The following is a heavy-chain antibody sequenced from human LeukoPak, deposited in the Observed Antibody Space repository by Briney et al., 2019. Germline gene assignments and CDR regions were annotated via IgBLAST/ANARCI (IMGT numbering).Heavy chain of an antibody. J-gene: IGHJ2*01. D-gene: IGHD1-26*01. V-gene: IGHV4-34*01. CDR2: INHSGST. CDR3: ARGRSGDSVGATGWYFDL. CDR1: GGSFSGYY. Sequence: SETLTLTCAVYGGSFSGYYWSWIRQPPGKGLEWIGEINHSGSTNYNPSLKSRVTISVDTSKNQFSLKLSSVTAADTAVYYCARGRSGDSVGATGWYFDLWGRGTLVTVSS.